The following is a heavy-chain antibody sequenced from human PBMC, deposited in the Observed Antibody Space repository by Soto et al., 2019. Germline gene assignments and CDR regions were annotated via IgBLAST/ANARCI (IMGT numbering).Heavy chain of an antibody. V-gene: IGHV3-66*01. D-gene: IGHD6-19*01. CDR1: GVTFSAYA. CDR3: ARDLYSSGWLTGFDP. Sequence: GGSLRLSCAASGVTFSAYAMSWVRQAPGKGLEWVSVIYSGGSTYYVDSVKGRFTMSRDNSKNTVYLQMNSLRAEDTAVYYCARDLYSSGWLTGFDPWGQGTLVTVSS. J-gene: IGHJ5*02. CDR2: IYSGGST.